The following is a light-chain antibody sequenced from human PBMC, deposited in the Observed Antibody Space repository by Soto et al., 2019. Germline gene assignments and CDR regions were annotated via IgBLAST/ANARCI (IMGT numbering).Light chain of an antibody. CDR2: WAS. CDR3: QQYYSTPWT. Sequence: DIVMTQSPDSLAVSLGERATINCKSSQSVLYSSNNKNYLAWYQQKPGQPPKLLFYWASTRESRVPDRFSGSGSGTDFTLTISSLQAEDVAVYYCQQYYSTPWTFGQGTKVEIK. J-gene: IGKJ1*01. V-gene: IGKV4-1*01. CDR1: QSVLYSSNNKNY.